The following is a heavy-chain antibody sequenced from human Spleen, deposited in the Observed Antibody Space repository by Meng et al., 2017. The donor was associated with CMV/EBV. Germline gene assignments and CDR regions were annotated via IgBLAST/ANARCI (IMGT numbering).Heavy chain of an antibody. CDR2: TYSGGNT. J-gene: IGHJ4*02. V-gene: IGHV3-53*01. Sequence: GGSLRLSCVASGFTVSSDYMSWVRQAPGKGLEWVSVTYSGGNTYYAASVKGRFVISRDNAKNTLYLQMNTLRAEDTAVYFCASGHFDYWGQGTLVTVSS. CDR1: GFTVSSDY. CDR3: ASGHFDY.